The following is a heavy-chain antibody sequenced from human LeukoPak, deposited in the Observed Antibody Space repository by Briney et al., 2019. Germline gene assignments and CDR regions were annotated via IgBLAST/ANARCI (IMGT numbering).Heavy chain of an antibody. D-gene: IGHD3-22*01. CDR3: ARVGIVVVIDY. CDR2: IKQDGSEK. V-gene: IGHV3-7*01. Sequence: PGGSLRLSCAASGFTFSSYAMSWVRQAPGKGLEWVANIKQDGSEKYYVDSVKGRFTISRDNAKNSLYLQMNSLRAEDTAVYYCARVGIVVVIDYWGQGTLVTVSS. CDR1: GFTFSSYA. J-gene: IGHJ4*02.